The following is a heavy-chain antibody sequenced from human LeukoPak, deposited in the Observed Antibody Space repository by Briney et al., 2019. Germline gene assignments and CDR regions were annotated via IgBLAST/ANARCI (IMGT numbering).Heavy chain of an antibody. CDR2: IRSDGSIK. V-gene: IGHV3-30*02. CDR3: AKPPVAGADFDY. CDR1: GFSFSDYG. D-gene: IGHD6-19*01. Sequence: GGSLRLSCAASGFSFSDYGMDWVRQAPGKGLEWVAFIRSDGSIKYYLDSVKGRFTISRDNSKNTLYLQMNSLRAEDTAVYYCAKPPVAGADFDYWGQGTLVTVSS. J-gene: IGHJ4*02.